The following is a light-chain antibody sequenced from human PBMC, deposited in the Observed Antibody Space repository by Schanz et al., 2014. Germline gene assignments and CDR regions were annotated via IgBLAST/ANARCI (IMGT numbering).Light chain of an antibody. CDR1: SSDVGGYNY. V-gene: IGLV2-8*01. J-gene: IGLJ3*02. CDR2: EVN. Sequence: QSALTQPPSASGSPGQSVTISCTGTSSDVGGYNYVSWYQQYPGKAPKLMIYEVNKRPSGVPDRFSGSKSGNTASLTISGLQAEDEADYYCSSYTSSSTPWVFGGGTKLTVL. CDR3: SSYTSSSTPWV.